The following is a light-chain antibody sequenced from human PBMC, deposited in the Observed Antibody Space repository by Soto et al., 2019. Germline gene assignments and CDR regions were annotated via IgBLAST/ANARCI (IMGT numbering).Light chain of an antibody. CDR1: QSISSW. CDR3: QNYNSYSEA. Sequence: DIQMTQSPSTLSSSVVDRVTITCVASQSISSWLAWYQQKPGKAPKLLIYKASTLKSGVPSRFSGSGSGTEFTLTISSLQPDDFATYYCQNYNSYSEAFGQGTKVDIK. V-gene: IGKV1-5*03. J-gene: IGKJ1*01. CDR2: KAS.